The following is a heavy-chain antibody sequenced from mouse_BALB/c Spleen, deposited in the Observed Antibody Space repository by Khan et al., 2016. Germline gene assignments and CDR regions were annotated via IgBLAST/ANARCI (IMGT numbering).Heavy chain of an antibody. CDR2: INPYTDGT. CDR1: GYTFTSYV. Sequence: VQLQQPGPELVKPGASVKMSCKASGYTFTSYVMHWVKQKPGQGLEWIGYINPYTDGTKYNEKFKGKATLPSDKSSSPAYMELSSLTSEDSAVYYCARYDYAMDYWGQGTSVTVSS. CDR3: ARYDYAMDY. J-gene: IGHJ4*01. D-gene: IGHD2-14*01. V-gene: IGHV1S136*01.